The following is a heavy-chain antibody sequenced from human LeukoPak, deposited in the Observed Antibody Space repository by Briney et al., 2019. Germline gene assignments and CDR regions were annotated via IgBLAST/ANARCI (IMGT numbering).Heavy chain of an antibody. J-gene: IGHJ4*02. D-gene: IGHD3-3*01. CDR3: ATLPLKYYDFWSGYSDY. V-gene: IGHV3-30-3*01. CDR1: GFTFSSYS. CDR2: ISYDGSNK. Sequence: GGSLRLSCVASGFTFSSYSMHWVRQAPGKGLEWVAVISYDGSNKYYADSVKGRFTISRDNSKNTLYLQMNSLRAEDTAVYYCATLPLKYYDFWSGYSDYWGQGTLVTVSS.